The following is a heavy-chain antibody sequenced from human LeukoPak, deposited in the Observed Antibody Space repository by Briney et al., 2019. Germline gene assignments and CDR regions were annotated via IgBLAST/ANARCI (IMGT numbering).Heavy chain of an antibody. Sequence: NASQTLSLTCTVSGGSISSGSYYWSWIRQPAGKGLEWIGRIFTSGSTNYNPSLKSRVTISVDTSKNQFSLKLSSVTAADTAVYYCARGRTTVVEGVFDYWGQGTLVTVSS. J-gene: IGHJ4*02. CDR1: GGSISSGSYY. D-gene: IGHD4-23*01. V-gene: IGHV4-61*02. CDR2: IFTSGST. CDR3: ARGRTTVVEGVFDY.